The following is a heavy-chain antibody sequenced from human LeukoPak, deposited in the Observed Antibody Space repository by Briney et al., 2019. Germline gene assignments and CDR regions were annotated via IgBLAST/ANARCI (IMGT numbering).Heavy chain of an antibody. D-gene: IGHD2-2*01. CDR3: AREDIVVVPAGFDP. J-gene: IGHJ5*02. CDR2: IIPIFGTA. CDR1: GGTFSSYA. V-gene: IGHV1-69*13. Sequence: ASVNVSCKASGGTFSSYAISWVRQAPGQGLEWMGGIIPIFGTANYAQKFQGRVTITADESTSTAYMELSSLRSEDTAVYYCAREDIVVVPAGFDPWGQGTLVTVSS.